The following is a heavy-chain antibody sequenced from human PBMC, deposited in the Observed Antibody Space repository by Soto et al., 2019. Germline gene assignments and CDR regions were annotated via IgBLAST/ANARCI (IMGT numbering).Heavy chain of an antibody. Sequence: QVQLVQSGAEVKKPGSSVKVSCKASGGTFSSYAISWLRQAPGQGLEWMGGIIPIFGTANYAQKFQGRVTITADESTSTAYMELSSMRSEDTAVYYCARDRTTVTTDRTFDYWGQGTLVTVSS. D-gene: IGHD4-17*01. V-gene: IGHV1-69*01. CDR3: ARDRTTVTTDRTFDY. CDR1: GGTFSSYA. J-gene: IGHJ4*02. CDR2: IIPIFGTA.